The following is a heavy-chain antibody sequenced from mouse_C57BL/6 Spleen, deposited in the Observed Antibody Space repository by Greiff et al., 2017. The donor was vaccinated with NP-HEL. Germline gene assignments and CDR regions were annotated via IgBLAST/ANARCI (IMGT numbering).Heavy chain of an antibody. V-gene: IGHV1-26*01. CDR1: GYTFTDYY. Sequence: EVQLQQSGPELVKPGASVKISCKASGYTFTDYYMNWVKQSHGKSLEWIGDINPNNGGTSYNQMFKGKATLTVDKSSSTAYMELRSLTSEDSAVYYCAKTAQVGFAYWGQGTLVTVSA. J-gene: IGHJ3*01. CDR2: INPNNGGT. D-gene: IGHD3-2*02. CDR3: AKTAQVGFAY.